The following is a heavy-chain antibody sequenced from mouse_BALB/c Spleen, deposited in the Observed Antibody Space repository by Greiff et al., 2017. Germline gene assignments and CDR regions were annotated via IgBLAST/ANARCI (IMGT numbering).Heavy chain of an antibody. D-gene: IGHD2-4*01. CDR1: GFTFSDYY. V-gene: IGHV5-4*02. J-gene: IGHJ3*01. CDR3: AREYDYGLAY. CDR2: ISDGGSYT. Sequence: EVQLVESGGGLVKPGGSLKLSCAASGFTFSDYYMYWVRQTPEKRLEWVATISDGGSYTYYPDSVKGRFTISRDNAKNNLYLQMSSLKSEDTAMYYCAREYDYGLAYWGQGTLVTVSA.